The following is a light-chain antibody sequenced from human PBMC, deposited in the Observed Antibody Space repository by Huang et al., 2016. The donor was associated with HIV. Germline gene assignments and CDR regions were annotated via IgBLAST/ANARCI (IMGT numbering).Light chain of an antibody. Sequence: EIELTQSPGTLSLSAGERATLSCRASQSVSSSYLAWYQQKPGQTPRLFISGASSRATGIPDRFSGSGSGTDFTLTISGLEPEDFAVYYCQQYGRSPYTFGQGTKLEIK. CDR2: GAS. CDR1: QSVSSSY. V-gene: IGKV3-20*01. CDR3: QQYGRSPYT. J-gene: IGKJ2*01.